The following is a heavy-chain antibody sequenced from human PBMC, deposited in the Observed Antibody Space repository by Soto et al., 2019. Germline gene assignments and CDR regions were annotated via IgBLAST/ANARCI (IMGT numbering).Heavy chain of an antibody. D-gene: IGHD3-3*01. J-gene: IGHJ4*02. CDR1: GYTFSSFG. CDR2: VSAYNGGT. Sequence: ASVKVSCKASGYTFSSFGISWVRQAPGQGLEWMGWVSAYNGGTNYAQNFQGRVTMTTDTSTSTAYMELRSLRSEDTAVYYCARTNYDFWSGYQVPHDYWGQGTLVTVSS. V-gene: IGHV1-18*01. CDR3: ARTNYDFWSGYQVPHDY.